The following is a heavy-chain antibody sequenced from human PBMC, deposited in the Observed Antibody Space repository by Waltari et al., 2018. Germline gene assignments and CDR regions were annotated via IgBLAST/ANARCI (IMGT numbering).Heavy chain of an antibody. D-gene: IGHD1-26*01. CDR2: IYYSGST. CDR3: AREIDRGPGRWFDP. V-gene: IGHV4-59*01. Sequence: QVQLQESGPGLVTPSETLSLTCTVSGGSISSYYWSWIRQPPGKGLEWIGYIYYSGSTNYNPSLKSRVTISVDTSKNQFSLKLSSVTAADTAVYYCAREIDRGPGRWFDPWGQGTLVTVSS. CDR1: GGSISSYY. J-gene: IGHJ5*02.